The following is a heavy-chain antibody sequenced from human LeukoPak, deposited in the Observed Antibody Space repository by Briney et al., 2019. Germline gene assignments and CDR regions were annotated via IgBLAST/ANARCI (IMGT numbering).Heavy chain of an antibody. Sequence: SETQSLTCTVSGGSISSSSYHWGWIRQPPGKGLEWIGSIYYSGSTYYNPSLKSRVTISVDTSKNQFSLKLSSVTAADTAVYYCAREVPPPYYDFWSGYYYYYYYMDVWGKGTTVTVSS. D-gene: IGHD3-3*01. CDR2: IYYSGST. V-gene: IGHV4-39*07. CDR1: GGSISSSSYH. CDR3: AREVPPPYYDFWSGYYYYYYYMDV. J-gene: IGHJ6*03.